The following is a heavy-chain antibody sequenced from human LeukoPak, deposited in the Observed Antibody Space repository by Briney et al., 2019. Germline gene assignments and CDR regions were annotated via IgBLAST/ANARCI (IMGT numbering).Heavy chain of an antibody. CDR2: IYYTGRT. CDR1: GGYISSSSYY. D-gene: IGHD3-22*01. CDR3: VRRRYYDSTGYLD. Sequence: SETLSLTCTVSGGYISSSSYYWRWIRQPPGKGLEWIGDIYYTGRTYYNSSLKSRLTVSIDTSKNQISVKLASVAAADTAFYYCVRRRYYDSTGYLDWGQGTLITVPS. V-gene: IGHV4-39*01. J-gene: IGHJ1*01.